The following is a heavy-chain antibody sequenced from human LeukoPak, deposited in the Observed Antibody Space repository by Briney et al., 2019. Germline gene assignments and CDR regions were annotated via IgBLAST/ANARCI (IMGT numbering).Heavy chain of an antibody. Sequence: ASVKVSCKASGGTFSSYAISWVRQAPGQGLEWMGGIIPIFGTANYAQKFQGRVTITADESTSTAYMELSSLRSEDTAVYYCARDGGSHRAMVFDYWGQGTLVTVSS. CDR1: GGTFSSYA. CDR2: IIPIFGTA. J-gene: IGHJ4*02. CDR3: ARDGGSHRAMVFDY. D-gene: IGHD5-18*01. V-gene: IGHV1-69*01.